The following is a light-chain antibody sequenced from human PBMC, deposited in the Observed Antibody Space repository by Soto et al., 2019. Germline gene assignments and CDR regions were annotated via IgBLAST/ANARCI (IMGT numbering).Light chain of an antibody. CDR2: GAS. V-gene: IGKV3-15*01. CDR3: QQYNNWPIT. Sequence: EIVMTQSPATLSVSPGERAALSCRASESVRSNLACYQQKPGQAPRLRIYGASTRATGIPARFSGSGSGTEFTLTLSSLQSEDFTVYYCQQYNNWPITFGQGTRLEI. CDR1: ESVRSN. J-gene: IGKJ5*01.